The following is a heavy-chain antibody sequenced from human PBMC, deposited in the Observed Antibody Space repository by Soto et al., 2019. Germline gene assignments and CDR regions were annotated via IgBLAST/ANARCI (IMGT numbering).Heavy chain of an antibody. J-gene: IGHJ6*02. Sequence: GSGPTLVNPTETLTLTCTISGFSLSNGRMGVSWIRQPPGRALEWLAHFFSDVERSYSTSMQSRLTMSQDTSGTQVVLTMTNMDLQDTGTYFCARMNAGSDSHYYAMDVWGPGTPVTVSS. V-gene: IGHV2-26*03. CDR1: GFSLSNGRMG. CDR3: ARMNAGSDSHYYAMDV. D-gene: IGHD1-1*01. CDR2: FFSDVER.